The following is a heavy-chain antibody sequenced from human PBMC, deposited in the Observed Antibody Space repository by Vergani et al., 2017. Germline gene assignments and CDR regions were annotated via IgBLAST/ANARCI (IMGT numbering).Heavy chain of an antibody. Sequence: QVRLEESGPGLVKPSEPLALTFSVSGYSIGSGLYWAWIRQSPGEGLQWLTIIHNRGKTYHNPSLKSRVSVSLDTSKNRFSLNLTSVTATDTAVYYCARSQGDYWYFDLWGPGSLVTVSS. CDR1: GYSIGSGLY. V-gene: IGHV4-38-2*01. CDR3: ARSQGDYWYFDL. D-gene: IGHD2-21*01. J-gene: IGHJ2*01. CDR2: IHNRGKT.